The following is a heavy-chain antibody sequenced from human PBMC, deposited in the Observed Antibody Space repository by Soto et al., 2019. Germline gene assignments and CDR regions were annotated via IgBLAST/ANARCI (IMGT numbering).Heavy chain of an antibody. D-gene: IGHD5-18*01. V-gene: IGHV4-4*07. CDR2: IYSSGTT. Sequence: LSVTCKGSGGSISGYYWSWIRQSAGKGLEWIGRIYSSGTTAYSPSLRSRLTMSVDTSKNQFSLKVTSVTAADTAVYYCVRVGAVDTNGGYFDYWGQGALVTVSS. CDR1: GGSISGYY. J-gene: IGHJ4*02. CDR3: VRVGAVDTNGGYFDY.